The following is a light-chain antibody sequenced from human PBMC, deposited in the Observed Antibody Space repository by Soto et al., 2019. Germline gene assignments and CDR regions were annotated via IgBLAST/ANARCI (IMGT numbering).Light chain of an antibody. V-gene: IGKV1-5*03. CDR3: QQYKSYWYT. CDR1: QTISSW. J-gene: IGKJ2*01. Sequence: DIQMTQSPSTLSASVGDRVTITCRASQTISSWSAWYQQKPGKAPKLLIYKASTLESGVPSRFSGSGSGTEFTLTISSLQPGDFATYYCQQYKSYWYTFGQGTKLEIK. CDR2: KAS.